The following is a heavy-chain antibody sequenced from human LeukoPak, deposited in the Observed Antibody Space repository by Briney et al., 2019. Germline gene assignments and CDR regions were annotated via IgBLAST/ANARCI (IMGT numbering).Heavy chain of an antibody. CDR3: AKVEIRYCSSTSCRFFDY. D-gene: IGHD2-2*01. J-gene: IGHJ4*02. V-gene: IGHV3-23*01. CDR1: GFTVSSNY. CDR2: ISGSGGST. Sequence: PGGSLRLSCAASGFTVSSNYMSWVRQAPGKGLEWVSVISGSGGSTYYADSVKGRFTISRDNSKNTLYLQMNSLRAEDTAVYYCAKVEIRYCSSTSCRFFDYWGQGTLVTVSS.